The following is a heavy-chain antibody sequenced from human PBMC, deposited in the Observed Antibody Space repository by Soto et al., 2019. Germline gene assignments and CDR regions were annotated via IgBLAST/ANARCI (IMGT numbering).Heavy chain of an antibody. V-gene: IGHV4-59*01. Sequence: SETLSLTCTVSGGSISSYYWSWIRQPPGKRPEWIAYIYNGGTTNYNPSLKSRLTISLDTSKNQFSLKLSSVTAADTAVYFCARGGPSSKWLDPWGQGIQVTVSS. CDR2: IYNGGTT. J-gene: IGHJ5*02. CDR1: GGSISSYY. CDR3: ARGGPSSKWLDP.